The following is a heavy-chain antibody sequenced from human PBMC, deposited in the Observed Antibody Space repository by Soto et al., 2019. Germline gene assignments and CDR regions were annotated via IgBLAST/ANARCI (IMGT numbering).Heavy chain of an antibody. Sequence: SETLSLTCTFSGGSISDDTYYWGWIRQPPGKGLEWIGSIYYSGTSSYNPSLESRVTMSVDTSKKQLSLRLRSVTATDTAVYYCAILHCTSPGCLPLDPWGHGTLVTGSS. CDR3: AILHCTSPGCLPLDP. CDR1: GGSISDDTYY. CDR2: IYYSGTS. V-gene: IGHV4-39*01. J-gene: IGHJ5*02. D-gene: IGHD2-2*01.